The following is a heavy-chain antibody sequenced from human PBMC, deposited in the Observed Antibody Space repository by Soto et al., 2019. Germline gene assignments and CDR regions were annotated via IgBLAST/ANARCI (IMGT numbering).Heavy chain of an antibody. CDR3: ARSDSGYVFDY. CDR1: GGSISSGGYY. J-gene: IGHJ4*02. Sequence: QVQLQESGPGLVKPSQTLSLTCTVSGGSISSGGYYWSWIRQHPGKGLEWIGYIYYSGRTYYNPSLKGRVTISVDTSKNQFSLKLSSVTAADAAVYYCARSDSGYVFDYWGQGTLVTVSS. V-gene: IGHV4-31*03. CDR2: IYYSGRT. D-gene: IGHD5-12*01.